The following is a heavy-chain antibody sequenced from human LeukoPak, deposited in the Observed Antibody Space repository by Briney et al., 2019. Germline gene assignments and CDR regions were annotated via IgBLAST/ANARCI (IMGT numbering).Heavy chain of an antibody. V-gene: IGHV3-21*04. CDR3: AREEVSATNYFDY. CDR1: GFTFSTYA. D-gene: IGHD4-11*01. CDR2: ISSAGSYI. Sequence: GGSLRLSCAASGFTFSTYAMNWVRQAPGKGLEWVSSISSAGSYIYYADSVKGRFTISRDNAKDSLYLQMNSLRAEDTAVYYCAREEVSATNYFDYWGQATLVTVSS. J-gene: IGHJ4*02.